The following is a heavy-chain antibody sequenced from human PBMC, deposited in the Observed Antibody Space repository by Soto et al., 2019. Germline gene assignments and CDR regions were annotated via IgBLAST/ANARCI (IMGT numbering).Heavy chain of an antibody. J-gene: IGHJ4*02. CDR3: TTSGIAVVLFDY. D-gene: IGHD6-19*01. CDR2: IKSKTDGGTT. CDR1: GFTFSNAW. V-gene: IGHV3-15*01. Sequence: GGSLRLSCAASGFTFSNAWMSWVRQAPGKGLGWVGRIKSKTDGGTTDYAAPVKGRFTISRDDSKNTLYLQMNSLKTEDTAVYYCTTSGIAVVLFDYWGQGTLVTVSS.